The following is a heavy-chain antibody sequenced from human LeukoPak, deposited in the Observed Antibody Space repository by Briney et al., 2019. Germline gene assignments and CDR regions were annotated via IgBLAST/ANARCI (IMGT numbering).Heavy chain of an antibody. V-gene: IGHV3-20*04. D-gene: IGHD3-9*01. J-gene: IGHJ4*02. CDR3: ARVIDSYYDILTGYSSRAYYFDY. CDR2: IIWNGGST. Sequence: GGSLRLSCAASGFTFDDYGMSWVRQAPGKGLEWVSGIIWNGGSTGYADSVKGRFTISRENAKNSLYLQMNSLRAEDTALYYCARVIDSYYDILTGYSSRAYYFDYWGQGTLVTVSS. CDR1: GFTFDDYG.